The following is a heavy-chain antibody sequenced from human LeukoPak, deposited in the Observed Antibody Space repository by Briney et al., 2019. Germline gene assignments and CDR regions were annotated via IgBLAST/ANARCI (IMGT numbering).Heavy chain of an antibody. Sequence: GESLKISCKGSGYSFTTYWIGWVRQMSGKGLEWMGIIYPGDSDTRYSPSFQGQVTISADKSISTAYLQWSSLEASDTAIYYCARPSRHGRYVDYWGQGTLVTVSS. CDR2: IYPGDSDT. CDR1: GYSFTTYW. D-gene: IGHD6-13*01. V-gene: IGHV5-51*01. CDR3: ARPSRHGRYVDY. J-gene: IGHJ4*02.